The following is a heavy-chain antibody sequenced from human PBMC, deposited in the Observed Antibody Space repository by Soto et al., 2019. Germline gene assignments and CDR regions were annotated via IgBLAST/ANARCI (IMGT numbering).Heavy chain of an antibody. CDR2: INHSGST. Sequence: PSETLSLTCAVYGGSFSGYYWSWSLQPPWKGLEWIGEINHSGSTNYNPSLKSRVTISVDTSKNQFSLKLSSVTAADTAVYYCARGGAAAAHYYYYGMDVWGQGTTVTVSS. V-gene: IGHV4-34*01. D-gene: IGHD6-13*01. CDR3: ARGGAAAAHYYYYGMDV. J-gene: IGHJ6*02. CDR1: GGSFSGYY.